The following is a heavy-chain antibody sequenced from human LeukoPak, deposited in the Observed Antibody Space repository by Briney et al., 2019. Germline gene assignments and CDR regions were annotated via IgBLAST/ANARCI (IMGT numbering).Heavy chain of an antibody. D-gene: IGHD1-1*01. CDR3: ARELNGAFDP. V-gene: IGHV3-11*04. CDR1: GFTFSDYY. Sequence: GGSLRLSCTASGFTFSDYYMSWIRQAPGKGLEWVSYMSTSDSPIYYTDSMKGRFTISRDNAKNSLYLQMNSLRASDTAVYYCARELNGAFDPWGQGTLVTVSS. CDR2: MSTSDSPI. J-gene: IGHJ5*02.